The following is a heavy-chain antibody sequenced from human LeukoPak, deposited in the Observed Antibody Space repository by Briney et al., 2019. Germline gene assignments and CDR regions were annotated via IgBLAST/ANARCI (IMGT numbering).Heavy chain of an antibody. Sequence: GGSLRLSCAASGFTFSAYAMSWVRQAPGKGLEWVSFVHGSGSDTYYADSVKGRFTISRDNSKNTLYLLMNSLSVEDTAIYYCAKTSRGNSGYDSPFDYWGQGTLVTVSS. CDR2: VHGSGSDT. D-gene: IGHD5-12*01. CDR1: GFTFSAYA. V-gene: IGHV3-23*01. J-gene: IGHJ4*02. CDR3: AKTSRGNSGYDSPFDY.